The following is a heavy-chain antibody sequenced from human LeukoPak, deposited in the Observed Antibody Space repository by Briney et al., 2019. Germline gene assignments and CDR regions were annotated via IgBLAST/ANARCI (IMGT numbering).Heavy chain of an antibody. CDR3: ARHGVLADYYYDSSGYPQFDP. D-gene: IGHD3-22*01. CDR2: IYYSGST. CDR1: GGSISSSSYY. V-gene: IGHV4-39*01. Sequence: PSETLSLTCTVSGGSISSSSYYWGWIRQPPGKGLEWIGSIYYSGSTYYNPSLKSRVTISVDTSKNQFSLKLSSVTAADTAVYYCARHGVLADYYYDSSGYPQFDPWGQGTLVTVS. J-gene: IGHJ5*02.